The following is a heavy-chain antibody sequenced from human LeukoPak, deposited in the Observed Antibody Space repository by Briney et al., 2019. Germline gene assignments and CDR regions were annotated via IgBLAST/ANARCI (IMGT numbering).Heavy chain of an antibody. D-gene: IGHD5-18*01. V-gene: IGHV4-61*02. J-gene: IGHJ3*01. CDR3: AKHRGYSYGYDAFDV. Sequence: SETLSLTCTVSGGSISSGSYYWSWIRQPAGKGLEWIGRIYTSGSTNYNPSLKSRVTISVDTSKTQFSLKLSSVTAADTAVYYCAKHRGYSYGYDAFDVWGQGTMVTVSS. CDR1: GGSISSGSYY. CDR2: IYTSGST.